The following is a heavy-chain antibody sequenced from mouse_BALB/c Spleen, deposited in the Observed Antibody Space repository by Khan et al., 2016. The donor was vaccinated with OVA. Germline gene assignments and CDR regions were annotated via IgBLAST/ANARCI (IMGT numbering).Heavy chain of an antibody. V-gene: IGHV2-6-7*01. D-gene: IGHD1-2*01. J-gene: IGHJ3*01. CDR1: GFSLTGFG. Sequence: QVQLKQSGPGLVAPSQSLSITCTVSGFSLTGFGINWVRQPPGKGLEGLGMIWGDGSTDYNSALKSRLSISKDNSKSQVFLKMNSLQTDDTARYYCARELRLGGFAYWGQGTLVTVSA. CDR3: ARELRLGGFAY. CDR2: IWGDGST.